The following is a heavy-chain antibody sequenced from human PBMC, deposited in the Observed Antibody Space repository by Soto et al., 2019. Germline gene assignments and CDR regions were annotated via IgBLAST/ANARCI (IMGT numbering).Heavy chain of an antibody. V-gene: IGHV3-23*01. J-gene: IGHJ4*02. Sequence: PGGSLRLSCAASGFTFSSYAMNWVRQAPGKGLEWVSGISGSGGSTYYADSVKGRFTISRDNSKNTLYLQMNSLRAEDTAVYYCAKGIYSGSYARMDYWGQGTLVTVSS. D-gene: IGHD1-26*01. CDR3: AKGIYSGSYARMDY. CDR1: GFTFSSYA. CDR2: ISGSGGST.